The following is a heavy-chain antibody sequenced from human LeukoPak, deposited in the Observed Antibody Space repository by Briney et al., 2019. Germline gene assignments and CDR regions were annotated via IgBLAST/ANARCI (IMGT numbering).Heavy chain of an antibody. D-gene: IGHD4-17*01. V-gene: IGHV3-23*01. CDR1: GFTFSSYA. Sequence: GGSLRLSCAASGFTFSSYAMSWVRQAPGKGLEWVSAISGIGGSTYYADSVKGRFTISRDNSKDTLYLQMNSLRAEDTAVYYCAKDYHDYGEYSGAFDIWGQGTMVTVSS. CDR2: ISGIGGST. CDR3: AKDYHDYGEYSGAFDI. J-gene: IGHJ3*02.